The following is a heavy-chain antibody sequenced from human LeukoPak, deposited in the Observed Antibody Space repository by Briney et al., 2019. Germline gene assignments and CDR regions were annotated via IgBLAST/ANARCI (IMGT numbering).Heavy chain of an antibody. J-gene: IGHJ6*03. V-gene: IGHV3-23*01. CDR2: ISGSGANT. CDR3: AKDSMLDSWSASSTYYYYMDV. D-gene: IGHD3-3*01. CDR1: GFGFNIYA. Sequence: PGGSLRLSCAASGFGFNIYAMSWVRQAPGKGLEWASAISGSGANTYSADSVRGRFTISRDNSKNTLYLQMNSLRAEDTAVYFCAKDSMLDSWSASSTYYYYMDVWGKGTTVTVSS.